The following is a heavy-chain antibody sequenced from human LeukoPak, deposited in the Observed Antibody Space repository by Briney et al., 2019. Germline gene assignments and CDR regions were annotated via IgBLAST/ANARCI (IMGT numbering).Heavy chain of an antibody. CDR2: ISGSDGST. V-gene: IGHV3-23*01. J-gene: IGHJ4*02. Sequence: QPGGSLRLSCAASGFTFSSYAMSWVRQAPGKGLEWVSAISGSDGSTYYADSVKGRFTISRDNSKNTLYLQMNSLRAEDTAVYYCAKVAITIFGVVLYYFDYWGQGTLVTVSS. CDR1: GFTFSSYA. D-gene: IGHD3-3*01. CDR3: AKVAITIFGVVLYYFDY.